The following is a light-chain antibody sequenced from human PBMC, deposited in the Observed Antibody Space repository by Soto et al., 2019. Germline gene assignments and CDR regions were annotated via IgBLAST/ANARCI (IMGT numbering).Light chain of an antibody. V-gene: IGKV3-15*01. CDR3: QEYNTWPWT. Sequence: EIMMTQSPATLSVSPGERATLPCRASQSVNSNLAWYQQKLGQAPRILIYGASTRATGIPDRFSGSGSGTEFILTISILQSEDFAVYYCQEYNTWPWTFGQGTKVDIK. J-gene: IGKJ1*01. CDR1: QSVNSN. CDR2: GAS.